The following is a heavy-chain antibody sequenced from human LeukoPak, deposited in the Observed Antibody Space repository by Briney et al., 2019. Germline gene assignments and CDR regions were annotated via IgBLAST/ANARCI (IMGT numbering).Heavy chain of an antibody. CDR1: GRPNNSYY. J-gene: IGHJ5*02. V-gene: IGHV4-59*08. D-gene: IGHD3-16*02. CDR2: IYYSGSP. CDR3: ARRMEWGSYRPSLWFDP. Sequence: ADTLSLLCTLSGRPNNSYYWSWLRHPPGKGLEGIGYIYYSGSPKYNPSLKSRVTRSVETSKNQFSLKLSSVTAADTAVYYGARRMEWGSYRPSLWFDPWGEGALVTVSS.